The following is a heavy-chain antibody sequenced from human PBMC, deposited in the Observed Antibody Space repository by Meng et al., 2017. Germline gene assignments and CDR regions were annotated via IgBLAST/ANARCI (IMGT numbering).Heavy chain of an antibody. D-gene: IGHD3-9*01. V-gene: IGHV3-11*04. CDR3: AREYYDILTGYNYFDY. J-gene: IGHJ4*02. Sequence: LLVESGGGLVKPVGSLRLSCAASGFTFSDYYMSWIRQAPGKGLEWVSYISSSGSTIYYADSVKGRFTISRDNAKNSLYLQMNSLRAEDTAVYYCAREYYDILTGYNYFDYWGQGTLVTVSS. CDR1: GFTFSDYY. CDR2: ISSSGSTI.